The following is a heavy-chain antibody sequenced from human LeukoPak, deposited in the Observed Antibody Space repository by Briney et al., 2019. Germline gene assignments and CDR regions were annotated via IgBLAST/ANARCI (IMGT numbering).Heavy chain of an antibody. D-gene: IGHD3-22*01. V-gene: IGHV3-74*01. CDR1: GFTFSSYW. CDR2: INTDGRSV. CDR3: ARLHNSGYSIN. Sequence: GGSLRLSCAASGFTFSSYWMHWVRQAPGKGLVWVSRINTDGRSVTYAELVKGRFTISRDNAKSSLYLQMNSLRAEDTAVYYCARLHNSGYSINWGQGTMVTVSS. J-gene: IGHJ3*01.